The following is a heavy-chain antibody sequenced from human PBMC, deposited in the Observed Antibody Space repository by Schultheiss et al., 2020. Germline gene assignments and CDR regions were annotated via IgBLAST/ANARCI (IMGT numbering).Heavy chain of an antibody. CDR2: IWYDGSNK. D-gene: IGHD2-2*02. CDR3: AREAVPAAIPWDRDY. Sequence: WGSLRLSCAASGFTFSSYGMHWVRQAPGKGLVWVAVIWYDGSNKYYADSVKGRFTISRDNAKNSLYLQMNSLRAEDTAVYYCAREAVPAAIPWDRDYWGQGDLVTVAS. V-gene: IGHV3-33*01. J-gene: IGHJ4*02. CDR1: GFTFSSYG.